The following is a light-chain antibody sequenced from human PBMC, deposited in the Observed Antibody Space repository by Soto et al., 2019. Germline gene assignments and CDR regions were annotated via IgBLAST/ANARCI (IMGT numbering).Light chain of an antibody. Sequence: DIQMTQSPSSLSASLGDRVTITCRASQSISSYLHWYQQKPGKAPKLLIYAASSLQSGVPSRFSGSRSGTEFTLTINSLQPEDFATYYCLQHYSYSWTFGQGTKVDI. CDR1: QSISSY. J-gene: IGKJ1*01. CDR2: AAS. V-gene: IGKV1-17*01. CDR3: LQHYSYSWT.